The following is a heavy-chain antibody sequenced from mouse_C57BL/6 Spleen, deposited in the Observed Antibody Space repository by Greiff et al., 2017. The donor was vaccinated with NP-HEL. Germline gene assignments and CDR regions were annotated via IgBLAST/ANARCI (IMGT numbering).Heavy chain of an antibody. D-gene: IGHD3-2*02. CDR3: ARSPTAQATMDY. J-gene: IGHJ4*01. Sequence: EVKLLESGPGMVKPSQSLSLTCTVTGYSITSGYDWHWIRHFPGNKLEWMGYISYSGSTNYNPSLKSRISITHDTSKNHFFLKLNSVTTEDTATYYCARSPTAQATMDYWGQGTSVTVSS. V-gene: IGHV3-1*01. CDR2: ISYSGST. CDR1: GYSITSGYD.